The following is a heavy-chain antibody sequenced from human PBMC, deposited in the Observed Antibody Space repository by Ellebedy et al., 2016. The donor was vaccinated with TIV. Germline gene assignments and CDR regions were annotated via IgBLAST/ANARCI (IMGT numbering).Heavy chain of an antibody. V-gene: IGHV3-9*01. CDR2: INWNSSNI. CDR3: AKHMGGGFGDFHHDYFDD. J-gene: IGHJ4*02. CDR1: EFSFDDYA. Sequence: SLKISCAASEFSFDDYAMSWVRQAPGKGLEWVSHINWNSSNIGYVDSVRGRFTISRDNAKNSLYLEMNSLRAEDTGLYYCAKHMGGGFGDFHHDYFDDWGQGTLVTVSS. D-gene: IGHD2-21*02.